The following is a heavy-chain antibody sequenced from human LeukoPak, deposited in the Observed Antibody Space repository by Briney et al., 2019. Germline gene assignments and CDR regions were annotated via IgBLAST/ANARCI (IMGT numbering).Heavy chain of an antibody. CDR1: GGSISSTSYY. CDR3: ARRELRDDY. V-gene: IGHV4-39*01. D-gene: IGHD1-7*01. CDR2: IFYSGST. Sequence: PSETLSLTCTVSGGSISSTSYYWGWIRQPSGKGLEWIGNIFYSGSTYYNPSLKSRVTIFVDTSKNQFSLKLSSVTAADTAVYYCARRELRDDYWGQGTLVTVSS. J-gene: IGHJ4*02.